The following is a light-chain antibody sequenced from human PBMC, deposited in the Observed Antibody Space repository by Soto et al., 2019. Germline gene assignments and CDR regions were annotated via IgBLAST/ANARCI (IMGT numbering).Light chain of an antibody. Sequence: QSALTQPASVSGSPGQSITIYCTGTSSDVGGYNYVSWYQQHPGKAPKLMIYEVSNRPSGVSKRFSGSKSGNTASLTISGLQAEDEADYYCSSYTSSSTLVFGTGTKLTVL. CDR2: EVS. CDR3: SSYTSSSTLV. V-gene: IGLV2-14*01. J-gene: IGLJ1*01. CDR1: SSDVGGYNY.